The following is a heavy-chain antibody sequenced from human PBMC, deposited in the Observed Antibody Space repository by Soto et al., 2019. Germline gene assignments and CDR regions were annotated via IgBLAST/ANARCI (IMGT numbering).Heavy chain of an antibody. Sequence: ETVSCTPSGYTFTKQGISGLGQASGAGLESMGWISAYNGNTNYAQKLQGRVTMTTDTYTSTAYMELRSLRSDDTAVYYCARDVYEPTIFGVVWNYGMDVWGQGTTVTVSS. D-gene: IGHD3-3*01. CDR1: GYTFTKQG. V-gene: IGHV1-18*01. CDR3: ARDVYEPTIFGVVWNYGMDV. J-gene: IGHJ6*02. CDR2: ISAYNGNT.